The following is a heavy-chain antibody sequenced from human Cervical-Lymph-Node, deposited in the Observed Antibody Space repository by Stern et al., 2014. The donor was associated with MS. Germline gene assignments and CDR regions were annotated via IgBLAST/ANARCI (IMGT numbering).Heavy chain of an antibody. Sequence: VQLVESGAEVKKPGASVKVSCKASGYTFTSYDINWVRQATGQGLEWMGWMNPNSGNTGYAQKFQGRVPMTRNTSISTAYMELSSLRSEDTAVYYCARGQSSSGWSDYWGQGTLVTVSS. V-gene: IGHV1-8*01. CDR3: ARGQSSSGWSDY. D-gene: IGHD6-19*01. CDR1: GYTFTSYD. CDR2: MNPNSGNT. J-gene: IGHJ4*02.